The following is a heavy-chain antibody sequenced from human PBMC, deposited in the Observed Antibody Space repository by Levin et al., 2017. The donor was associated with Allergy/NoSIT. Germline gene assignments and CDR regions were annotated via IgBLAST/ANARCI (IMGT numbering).Heavy chain of an antibody. Sequence: ASVKVSCKASGYTFTDYNMHWVRQAPGQGLEWMGRINPNTGGTNNAQKFQGRVTMTRDTSISTAYMELSRLRSDDTAVYYCARADYDILTGYSPLLDYWGQGTLVTVSS. CDR3: ARADYDILTGYSPLLDY. D-gene: IGHD3-9*01. V-gene: IGHV1-2*06. CDR2: INPNTGGT. J-gene: IGHJ4*02. CDR1: GYTFTDYN.